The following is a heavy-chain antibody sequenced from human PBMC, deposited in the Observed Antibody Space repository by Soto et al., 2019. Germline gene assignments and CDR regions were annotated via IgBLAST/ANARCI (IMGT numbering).Heavy chain of an antibody. CDR2: ISGSGGST. Sequence: LRLSCAASGFTFSSYAMSWVRQAPGKGLEWVSAISGSGGSTYYADSVKGRFTISRDNSKNTLYLQMNSLRAEDTAVYYCVKDSITIFGVVIPSPYYYYGMDVWGQGTTVTVSS. CDR3: VKDSITIFGVVIPSPYYYYGMDV. J-gene: IGHJ6*02. D-gene: IGHD3-3*01. V-gene: IGHV3-23*01. CDR1: GFTFSSYA.